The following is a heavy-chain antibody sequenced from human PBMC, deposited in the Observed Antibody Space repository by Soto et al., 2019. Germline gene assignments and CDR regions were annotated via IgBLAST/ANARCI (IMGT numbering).Heavy chain of an antibody. J-gene: IGHJ6*02. V-gene: IGHV3-30*18. CDR3: AKDKMVVVAVDQYNNMDV. CDR1: VFTFITYG. Sequence: PGWSLRLSCASSVFTFITYGMHWVRQAPGKGLEWVALISDDGSKKYYIYSVKGRFIISRDNSKNTLYLQMNRLRSEDTAVYYCAKDKMVVVAVDQYNNMDVWGQGTTVTVSS. D-gene: IGHD3-22*01. CDR2: ISDDGSKK.